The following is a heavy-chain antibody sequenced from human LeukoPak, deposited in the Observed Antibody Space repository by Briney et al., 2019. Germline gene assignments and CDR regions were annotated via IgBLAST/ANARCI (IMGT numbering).Heavy chain of an antibody. J-gene: IGHJ3*02. CDR1: GGTFSSFA. Sequence: ASVKVSCKASGGTFSSFAISWVRQAPGQGLEWMGGIIPIFGTANYAQKFQGRVTITTDESTSTAYMELSSLRSEDTAVYYCARLEYQLPDAFDIWGQGTMVTVSS. D-gene: IGHD2-2*01. CDR3: ARLEYQLPDAFDI. CDR2: IIPIFGTA. V-gene: IGHV1-69*05.